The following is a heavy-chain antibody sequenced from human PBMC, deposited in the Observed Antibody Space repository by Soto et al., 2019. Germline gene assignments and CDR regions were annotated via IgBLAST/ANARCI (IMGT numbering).Heavy chain of an antibody. D-gene: IGHD6-6*01. Sequence: QVQLVESGGGVVQPGRSLRLSCAASGFTFSSYDMHWVRQAPGKGLEWVAAISYDGSNKYYVDSVKGRFTISRDNSKNTLYLQMNSLRAEDRAVYYCARTGSIGIIRWGQGTLVTVSS. CDR3: ARTGSIGIIR. CDR1: GFTFSSYD. CDR2: ISYDGSNK. V-gene: IGHV3-30-3*01. J-gene: IGHJ4*02.